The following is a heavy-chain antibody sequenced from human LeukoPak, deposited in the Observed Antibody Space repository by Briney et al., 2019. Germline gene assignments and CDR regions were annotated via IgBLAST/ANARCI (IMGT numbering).Heavy chain of an antibody. Sequence: SVTLSLTCTVSGGSISSSSFYWGWIRQPPGKGLEWIGSIYYSGSTYYNPSLKSRVTISVDTSKNQFSLKLSSVTAADTAVYYCARSSIGSGSNFDYWGQGTLVTVSS. CDR1: GGSISSSSFY. V-gene: IGHV4-39*07. J-gene: IGHJ4*02. CDR3: ARSSIGSGSNFDY. D-gene: IGHD3-10*01. CDR2: IYYSGST.